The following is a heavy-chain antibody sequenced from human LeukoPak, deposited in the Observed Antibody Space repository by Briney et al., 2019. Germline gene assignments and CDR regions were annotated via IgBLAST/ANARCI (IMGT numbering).Heavy chain of an antibody. CDR3: ARDRSPDILGQIAY. V-gene: IGHV3-11*05. Sequence: GGSLRLSCAASGFTFSDYYMTWIRQAPGKGLEWVSYISGSRTYTNYADSVKGRFTISRDNAKSSLYLQMNSLRAEDTAIYYCARDRSPDILGQIAYWGQGTPVTV. J-gene: IGHJ4*02. D-gene: IGHD1-26*01. CDR2: ISGSRTYT. CDR1: GFTFSDYY.